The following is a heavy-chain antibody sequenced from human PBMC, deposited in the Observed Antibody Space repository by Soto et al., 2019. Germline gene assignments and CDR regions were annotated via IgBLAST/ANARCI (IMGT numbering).Heavy chain of an antibody. V-gene: IGHV3-48*02. Sequence: EVQLVESGGGLVQPGGSLRLSCAASGFTFSLYSMSWVRQAPGKGLEWVSYISRSSTGIHYADSVKGRFTISRDDATNSMHLQMNSVRDGDTAGYYGASAVTWGVDVWGQGTTVSISS. J-gene: IGHJ6*02. CDR1: GFTFSLYS. CDR2: ISRSSTGI. D-gene: IGHD3-10*01. CDR3: ASAVTWGVDV.